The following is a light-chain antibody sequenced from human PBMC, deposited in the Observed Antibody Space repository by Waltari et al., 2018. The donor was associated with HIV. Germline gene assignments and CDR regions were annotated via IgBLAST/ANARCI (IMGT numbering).Light chain of an antibody. CDR3: CSYSGSGTLYV. V-gene: IGLV2-11*01. J-gene: IGLJ1*01. CDR1: SSDVGVYTF. CDR2: DVT. Sequence: QSALTQPRSVSGSPGQSVTISCTGTSSDVGVYTFVSWYQHHPGKAPKLVISDVTKRHSGVRDRFSGSKSGNTASLTIPGLQAEDEADYYCCSYSGSGTLYVFGTGTEVTVL.